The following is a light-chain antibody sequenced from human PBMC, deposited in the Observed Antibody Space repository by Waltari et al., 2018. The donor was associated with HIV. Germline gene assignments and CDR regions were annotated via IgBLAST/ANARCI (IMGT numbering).Light chain of an antibody. V-gene: IGLV1-51*01. CDR3: GTWDSSLSAV. CDR1: SSRTRTDY. J-gene: IGLJ3*02. CDR2: DNN. Sequence: HSVLTQPPLVFAAPRQTVLLSCYGSSSRTRTDYFSWYQNLPGAAPKLLIYDNNNRPSGIPARFSGSKSGTSATLVITGLQTGDEADYYCGTWDSSLSAVFGGGTKLTVL.